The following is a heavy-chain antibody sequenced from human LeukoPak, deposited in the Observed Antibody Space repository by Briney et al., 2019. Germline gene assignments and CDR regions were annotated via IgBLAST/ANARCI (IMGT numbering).Heavy chain of an antibody. J-gene: IGHJ3*02. CDR1: GDSDSSNSAA. V-gene: IGHV6-1*01. CDR2: TYYRSKWDN. D-gene: IGHD6-13*01. Sequence: SQTLSLTCAISGDSDSSNSAAWNWIRQSPSRGLEWLGRTYYRSKWDNEYAVSVKSRITVDPDTSKNQFSLQLNSVTPEDTAVYYCARGPAGTGAFDIWGQGTMVTVSS. CDR3: ARGPAGTGAFDI.